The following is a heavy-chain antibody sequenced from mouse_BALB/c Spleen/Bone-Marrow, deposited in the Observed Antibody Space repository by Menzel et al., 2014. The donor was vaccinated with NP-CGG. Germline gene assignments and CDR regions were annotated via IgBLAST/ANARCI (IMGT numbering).Heavy chain of an antibody. D-gene: IGHD1-2*01. Sequence: EVKLEESGGGLVQPGGSLKLSCAASGFDFSTYWMSWVRQAPGKGLGWIGEINPDSSTINYTPSLKDKFIISRDNAKNTLYLQMSKVRSEDTALYYCARLHYYGYEAYWGQGTLVTVSA. J-gene: IGHJ3*01. CDR2: INPDSSTI. CDR3: ARLHYYGYEAY. CDR1: GFDFSTYW. V-gene: IGHV4-1*02.